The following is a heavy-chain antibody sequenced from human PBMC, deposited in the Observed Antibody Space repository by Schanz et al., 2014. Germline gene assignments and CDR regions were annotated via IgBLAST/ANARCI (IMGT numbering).Heavy chain of an antibody. CDR1: GYTFTSDS. V-gene: IGHV1-46*03. D-gene: IGHD6-13*01. CDR2: INPSGGST. J-gene: IGHJ4*02. CDR3: ARDGVDAAAGGNY. Sequence: QVQLVQSGAEVKKPGASVKVSCKASGYTFTSDSMHWVRQAPGQGLEWMGMINPSGGSTTYAQKFQGRVNMTRDTSTSTVYMELSSLRSEDTTVYYCARDGVDAAAGGNYWGQGTLVTVSS.